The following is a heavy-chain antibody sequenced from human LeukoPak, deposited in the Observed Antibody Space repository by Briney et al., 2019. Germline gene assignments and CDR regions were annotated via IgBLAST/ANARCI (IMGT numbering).Heavy chain of an antibody. Sequence: GGSLRLSCAASGFTFSIYAMSCVRQAPGRGLGWVSPISGSGGSTYYADSVKGRFTISRDNSKNTLYLQMNSLRAEDTAVYYCAKGELLWFGISNWFDPWGQGTLVTVS. D-gene: IGHD3-10*01. CDR2: ISGSGGST. CDR3: AKGELLWFGISNWFDP. V-gene: IGHV3-23*01. CDR1: GFTFSIYA. J-gene: IGHJ5*02.